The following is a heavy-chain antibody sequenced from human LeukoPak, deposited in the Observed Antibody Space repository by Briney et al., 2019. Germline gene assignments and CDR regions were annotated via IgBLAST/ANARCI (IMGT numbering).Heavy chain of an antibody. V-gene: IGHV4-30-2*01. J-gene: IGHJ4*02. D-gene: IGHD6-25*01. Sequence: SETVSLTCAVSGGSISSGGYSWSWIRQPPGKGLEWIGYIYHSGSTYYNPSLKSRVTISVDRSKNQFSLKLSSVTAADTAVYYCARRPGHYFDYWGQGTLVTVSS. CDR3: ARRPGHYFDY. CDR2: IYHSGST. CDR1: GGSISSGGYS.